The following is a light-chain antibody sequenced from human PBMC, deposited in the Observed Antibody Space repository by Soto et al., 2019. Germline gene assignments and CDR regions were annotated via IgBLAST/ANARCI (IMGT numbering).Light chain of an antibody. CDR2: DDG. Sequence: QSVLTQPPSASGTPGQRVTISCSGGGSSIGSNPVSWYQQLPGTAPKLVIYDDGERPSGVPDRFSGSKSGTSASLAISGLQSEDEADYYGAAWDDGLEDLLFGGGTQLTVL. CDR1: GSSIGSNP. CDR3: AAWDDGLEDLL. J-gene: IGLJ2*01. V-gene: IGLV1-44*01.